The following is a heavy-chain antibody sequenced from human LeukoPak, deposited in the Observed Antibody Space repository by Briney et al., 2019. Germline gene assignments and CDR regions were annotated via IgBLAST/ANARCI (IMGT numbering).Heavy chain of an antibody. CDR3: AGGGWSTSPFDP. Sequence: PSETLSLTCTVSGGSISSGGYYWSWIRQHPGKGLEWIGYIYYSGSTYYNPSLKSRVTISVDTSKNQFSLKLSSVTAADTAVYYCAGGGWSTSPFDPWGQGTLVTVSS. J-gene: IGHJ5*02. CDR1: GGSISSGGYY. V-gene: IGHV4-31*03. CDR2: IYYSGST. D-gene: IGHD2-2*01.